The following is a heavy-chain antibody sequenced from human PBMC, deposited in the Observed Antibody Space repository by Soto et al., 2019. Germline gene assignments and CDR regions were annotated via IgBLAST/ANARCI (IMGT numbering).Heavy chain of an antibody. V-gene: IGHV3-23*01. D-gene: IGHD1-1*01. CDR3: AQGKISTTGLNY. J-gene: IGHJ4*02. CDR2: ISNSGGST. CDR1: GFTFSSYA. Sequence: EVQLLESGGGLVQPGGSLRLSCAASGFTFSSYAMSWARQAPGKGLEWVSSISNSGGSTYHADSVKGRFTISRDDSEKTLYRQMNSLRVEDAAIYFCAQGKISTTGLNYWGQGTLVTVSS.